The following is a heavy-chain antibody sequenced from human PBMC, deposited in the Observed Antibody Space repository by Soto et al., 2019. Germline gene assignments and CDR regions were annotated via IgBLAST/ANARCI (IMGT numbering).Heavy chain of an antibody. J-gene: IGHJ4*02. D-gene: IGHD3-22*01. CDR3: TTDRPYAYDSSSHDH. Sequence: EVQLVESGGGLVKPGGSLRLSCAGSGFTFSNAWMHWVRQAPGKGLEWVGRIKSKTDGGTTDYAAPVKGRFTISRDDPKSTMFLQMNSLRTEDTAVYYCTTDRPYAYDSSSHDHWGQGTVVTVSS. V-gene: IGHV3-15*07. CDR2: IKSKTDGGTT. CDR1: GFTFSNAW.